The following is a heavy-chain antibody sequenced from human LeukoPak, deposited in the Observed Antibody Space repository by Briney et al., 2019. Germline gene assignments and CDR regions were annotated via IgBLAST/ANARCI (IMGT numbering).Heavy chain of an antibody. Sequence: ASVKVSCKASGYTFTEYYMHWVRQAPGQGLEWVGWINPNGGGTHYAQKFQGRVTVTRDTSISITYMELSSLTSDDTAVYYCARQPGVRASSPNDYWGQGTLVTVSS. J-gene: IGHJ4*02. V-gene: IGHV1-2*02. CDR3: ARQPGVRASSPNDY. CDR1: GYTFTEYY. CDR2: INPNGGGT. D-gene: IGHD6-13*01.